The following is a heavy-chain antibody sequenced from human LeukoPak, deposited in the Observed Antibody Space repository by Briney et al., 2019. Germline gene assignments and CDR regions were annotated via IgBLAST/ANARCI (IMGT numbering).Heavy chain of an antibody. J-gene: IGHJ6*03. CDR3: ARDTTGTISYMDV. CDR1: GYSISSGYY. Sequence: SETLSLTCVVSGYSISSGYYWSWIRQPPGKGLEWIGYIYYGGSTNYNPSLKSRVTISVDTSRNQFSLKLSSVTAADTAVYYCARDTTGTISYMDVWGKGTTVTVSS. V-gene: IGHV4-61*01. D-gene: IGHD1-1*01. CDR2: IYYGGST.